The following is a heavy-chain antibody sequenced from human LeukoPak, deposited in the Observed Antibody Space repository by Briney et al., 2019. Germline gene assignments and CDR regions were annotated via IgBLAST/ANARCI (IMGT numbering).Heavy chain of an antibody. D-gene: IGHD4-17*01. V-gene: IGHV3-7*01. CDR1: GFTFSSYS. CDR3: ASLHWARDTVTFDY. CDR2: IKQDGSEK. Sequence: GGSLRLSCAASGFTFSSYSMNWVRQAPGKGLEWVATIKQDGSEKYYVDSVKGRFTISRDNAKNSLHLQMNSLRAEDTAVYYCASLHWARDTVTFDYWGQGALVTVSS. J-gene: IGHJ4*02.